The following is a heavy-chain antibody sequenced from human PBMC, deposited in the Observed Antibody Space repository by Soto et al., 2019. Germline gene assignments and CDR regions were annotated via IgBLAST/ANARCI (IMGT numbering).Heavy chain of an antibody. J-gene: IGHJ1*01. V-gene: IGHV3-23*01. CDR2: ISGSGGST. CDR3: AKGGLVVVPAAAEYFQH. CDR1: GFTFSSYA. Sequence: GGSLRLSCAASGFTFSSYAMSWVRQAPGKGLEWVSAISGSGGSTYYADSVKGRFTISRDNSKNTLYLQMNSLRAEDTAVYYCAKGGLVVVPAAAEYFQHWGQGTLVTVSS. D-gene: IGHD2-2*01.